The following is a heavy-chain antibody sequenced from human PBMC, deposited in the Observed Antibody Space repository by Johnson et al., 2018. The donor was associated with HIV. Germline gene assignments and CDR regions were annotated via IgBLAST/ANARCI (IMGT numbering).Heavy chain of an antibody. V-gene: IGHV3-53*01. J-gene: IGHJ3*02. CDR2: IYSGGST. D-gene: IGHD3-22*01. CDR3: AREYYYESPEAFDI. CDR1: GFTVTNYH. Sequence: VQLVESGGGLIQPGGSLRLSCAASGFTVTNYHMSWVRQAPGKGLEWVSVIYSGGSTYYADSVKGRFTISRDNSKNTLYLQMNSLRAEDTAVYYCAREYYYESPEAFDIWGQGTMVTVSS.